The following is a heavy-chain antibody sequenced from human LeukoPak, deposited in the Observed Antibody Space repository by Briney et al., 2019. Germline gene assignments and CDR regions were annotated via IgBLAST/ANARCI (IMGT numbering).Heavy chain of an antibody. CDR2: INPNSGGT. CDR1: GYTFTGYY. J-gene: IGHJ4*02. Sequence: ASVKVSCKASGYTFTGYYMHWVRQAPGQGLEWMGWINPNSGGTNYAQKFQGRVTMTRDTSISTAYMELRRLRSDDTAVYYCARIDVTQYSSSWYGGDYWGQGTLVTVSS. D-gene: IGHD6-13*01. V-gene: IGHV1-2*02. CDR3: ARIDVTQYSSSWYGGDY.